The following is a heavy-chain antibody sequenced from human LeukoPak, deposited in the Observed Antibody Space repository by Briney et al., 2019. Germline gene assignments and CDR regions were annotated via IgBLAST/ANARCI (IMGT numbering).Heavy chain of an antibody. Sequence: TGGSLRLSCAASGFTFSTYSMHWVRQAPGKGLEWVSGISWNSGSIGYADSVKGRFTISRDNAKNSLYLQMNSLRAEDMALYYCAKDMKGWLQSGYAFDIWGQGTMVTVSS. CDR3: AKDMKGWLQSGYAFDI. D-gene: IGHD5-24*01. J-gene: IGHJ3*02. CDR2: ISWNSGSI. CDR1: GFTFSTYS. V-gene: IGHV3-9*03.